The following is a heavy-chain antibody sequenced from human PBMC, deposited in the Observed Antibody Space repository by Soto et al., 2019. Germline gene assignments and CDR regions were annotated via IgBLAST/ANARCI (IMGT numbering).Heavy chain of an antibody. CDR1: GFAVSTNS. V-gene: IGHV3-66*01. J-gene: IGHJ4*02. D-gene: IGHD3-10*01. CDR2: IYSDGTT. CDR3: ARVWSVRGGFDY. Sequence: EVQLVESGGGLVQPGGSLRLSCAASGFAVSTNSMSWVRQAPGKRLEWLSLIYSDGTTSYVDSVKGRFTISRDSSKNTLFLQSNSVKDEDTAVYYCARVWSVRGGFDYWGQGTLVTVSS.